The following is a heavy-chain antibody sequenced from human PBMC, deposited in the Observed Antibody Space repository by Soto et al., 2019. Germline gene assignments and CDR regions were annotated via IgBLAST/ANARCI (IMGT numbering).Heavy chain of an antibody. Sequence: QITLKESGPTLAKPTQPLTLTCTFSGFSFSTSGVGVGWIRQPPGKALEWLALIYWNDDRRDTPSLKSRLTITYDTSKNQVFLTMTNMDPVDTATYYCGSGRFPNWFDPWGQGTLVTVSS. CDR3: GSGRFPNWFDP. J-gene: IGHJ5*02. V-gene: IGHV2-5*01. CDR2: IYWNDDR. D-gene: IGHD3-10*01. CDR1: GFSFSTSGVG.